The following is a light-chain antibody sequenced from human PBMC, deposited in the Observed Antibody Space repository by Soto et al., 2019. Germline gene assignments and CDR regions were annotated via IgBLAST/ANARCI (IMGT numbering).Light chain of an antibody. Sequence: QSALTQPRSVSGSPGQTVTISCTGTSSGVGGYNYVSWYQQHPGKAPKVLIYEVTKRPSGVPDRFSGSKSGNTASLTISGLQAEDEADYYCCSYAGSYDWVFGGGTKVTVL. V-gene: IGLV2-11*01. CDR3: CSYAGSYDWV. J-gene: IGLJ3*02. CDR2: EVT. CDR1: SSGVGGYNY.